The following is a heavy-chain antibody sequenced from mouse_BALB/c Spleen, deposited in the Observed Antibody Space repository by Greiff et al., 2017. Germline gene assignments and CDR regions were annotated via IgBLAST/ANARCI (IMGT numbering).Heavy chain of an antibody. Sequence: VKLKESGPGLVAPSQSLSITCTVSGFSLTSYGVHWVRQPPGKGLEWLGVIWAGGSTNYNSALMSRLSISKDNSKSQVFLKMNSLQTDDTAMYYCAREERVTLRAFAYWGQGTLVTVSA. CDR3: AREERVTLRAFAY. CDR2: IWAGGST. D-gene: IGHD2-13*01. J-gene: IGHJ3*01. CDR1: GFSLTSYG. V-gene: IGHV2-9*02.